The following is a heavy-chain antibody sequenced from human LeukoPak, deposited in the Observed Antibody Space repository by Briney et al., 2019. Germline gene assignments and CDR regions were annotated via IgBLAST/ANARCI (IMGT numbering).Heavy chain of an antibody. CDR2: INPNSGGT. J-gene: IGHJ4*02. D-gene: IGHD2-15*01. CDR3: ASPSRYCSSGGSCYASFPPTK. Sequence: ASVKVSCKASGYTFTGYYMHWVRQAPGQGLEWMGWINPNSGGTNYAQKFQGRVTMTRDTSISTAYMELSRLRSDDTAVYYCASPSRYCSSGGSCYASFPPTKWGQGTLVTVSS. CDR1: GYTFTGYY. V-gene: IGHV1-2*02.